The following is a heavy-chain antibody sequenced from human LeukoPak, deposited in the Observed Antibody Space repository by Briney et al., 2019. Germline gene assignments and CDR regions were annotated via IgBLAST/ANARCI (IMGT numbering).Heavy chain of an antibody. CDR3: ARLRYFDWFPAFDI. V-gene: IGHV4-30-4*01. J-gene: IGHJ3*02. CDR1: DYQ. Sequence: DYQMSWIRQPPGKGLKWIGYIYYSGSTYYNPSLKSRVTISVDTSKNQFSLKLSSVTAADTAVYYCARLRYFDWFPAFDIWGQGTMVTVSS. D-gene: IGHD3-9*01. CDR2: IYYSGST.